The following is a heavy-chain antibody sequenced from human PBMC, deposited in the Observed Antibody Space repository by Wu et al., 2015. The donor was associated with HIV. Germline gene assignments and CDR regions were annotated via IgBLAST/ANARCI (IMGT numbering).Heavy chain of an antibody. CDR2: INPNSGGS. V-gene: IGHV1-2*02. Sequence: QVQLVQSGAEVKKPGASVKVSCKASGYTFTGYYIHWVRQAPGQGLEWLGWINPNSGGSNYAQKFQGRVTMTRDTSISTAYMELRRLRSDDTAVYYCARVLRRYYVFLELVLVLFDYVGPGNPGPPSP. CDR3: ARVLRRYYVFLELVLVLFDY. J-gene: IGHJ4*02. D-gene: IGHD3-3*01. CDR1: GYTFTGYY.